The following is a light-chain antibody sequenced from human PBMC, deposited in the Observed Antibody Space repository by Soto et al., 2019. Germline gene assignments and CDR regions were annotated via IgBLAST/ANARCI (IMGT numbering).Light chain of an antibody. CDR1: QSVSSKY. J-gene: IGKJ5*01. Sequence: ESVLTQSPGSLSLSPGERATLSCRASQSVSSKYLAWYQHKRGQAPRLLIYVASSRATGIPDRFSGSGSGTDYTLTISRLQPADFAVSYCHHDGNCLSITFGQGTRLEIK. CDR2: VAS. CDR3: HHDGNCLSIT. V-gene: IGKV3-20*01.